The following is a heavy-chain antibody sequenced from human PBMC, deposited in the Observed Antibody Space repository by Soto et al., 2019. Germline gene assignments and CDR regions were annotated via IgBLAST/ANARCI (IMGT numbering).Heavy chain of an antibody. V-gene: IGHV5-51*01. J-gene: IGHJ6*02. Sequence: GESLNISCXGSGYNFTSYWIGWVRQLPGKGLQWMGIIYPGDSDTRYSPSFQGQVTISADNSISPAYLQWSSLKASDTAMYYCARLRSYYDILAGLYYYYGMDVWGQGTTVTVSS. CDR3: ARLRSYYDILAGLYYYYGMDV. D-gene: IGHD3-9*01. CDR1: GYNFTSYW. CDR2: IYPGDSDT.